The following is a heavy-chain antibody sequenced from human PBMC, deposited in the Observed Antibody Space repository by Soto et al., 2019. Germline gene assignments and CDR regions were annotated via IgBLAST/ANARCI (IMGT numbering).Heavy chain of an antibody. V-gene: IGHV3-21*05. CDR3: ARGSWFDP. J-gene: IGHJ5*02. Sequence: PGGSLRLSCAASGFTFSSYFMNWVRQAPGKGLEWVSYISSSSYIYYADSVKGRFTISRDNAKNSLYLQMNSLRAEDTAVYYCARGSWFDPWGQGTLVTVSS. CDR1: GFTFSSYF. CDR2: ISSSSYI.